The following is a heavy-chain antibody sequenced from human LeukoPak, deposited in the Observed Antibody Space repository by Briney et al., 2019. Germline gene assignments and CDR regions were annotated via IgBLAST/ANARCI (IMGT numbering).Heavy chain of an antibody. J-gene: IGHJ5*02. Sequence: ASVKVSCKASGYTFTSYDINWVRQATGQGLEWMGWMNPNSGNTGYAQKFQGRVTITRNTSISTAYMELSSLRSEDTAVYYCARGLRMIAAAGRVGQYWFDPWGQGTLVTVSS. V-gene: IGHV1-8*03. CDR3: ARGLRMIAAAGRVGQYWFDP. CDR2: MNPNSGNT. CDR1: GYTFTSYD. D-gene: IGHD6-13*01.